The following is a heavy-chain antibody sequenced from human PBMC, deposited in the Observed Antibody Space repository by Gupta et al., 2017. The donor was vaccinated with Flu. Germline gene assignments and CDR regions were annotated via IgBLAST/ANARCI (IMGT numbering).Heavy chain of an antibody. D-gene: IGHD3-22*01. V-gene: IGHV1-24*01. J-gene: IGHJ5*02. CDR2: FDPEDGET. Sequence: QVQLVQSGAEVKKPGASVKVSCKVSGYTLTELSMHWVRQAPGKGLEWMGGFDPEDGETIYAQKFQGRVTMTEDTSTDTAYMELSSLRSEDTAVYYCATVEYYYDSSGYRRGNWFDPWGQETLVTVSS. CDR3: ATVEYYYDSSGYRRGNWFDP. CDR1: GYTLTELS.